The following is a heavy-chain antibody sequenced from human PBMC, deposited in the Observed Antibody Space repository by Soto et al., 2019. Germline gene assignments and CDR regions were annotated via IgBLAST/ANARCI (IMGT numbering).Heavy chain of an antibody. CDR1: GGTFSSYA. J-gene: IGHJ4*02. CDR3: AVSVYGDYGSDY. CDR2: IIPIFGTA. D-gene: IGHD4-17*01. Sequence: QVQLVQSGAEVKKPGSSVKVSCKASGGTFSSYAMSWVRQAPGQGLAWMGGIIPIFGTANYAKKFQGRVTITADESTSTAYMDLSSLRSEDTAVYYCAVSVYGDYGSDYWGQGTLVTVSS. V-gene: IGHV1-69*01.